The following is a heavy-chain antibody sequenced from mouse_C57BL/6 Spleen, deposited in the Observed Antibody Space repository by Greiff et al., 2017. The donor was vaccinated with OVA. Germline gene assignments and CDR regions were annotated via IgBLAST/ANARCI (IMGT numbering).Heavy chain of an antibody. CDR1: GYTFTGYW. J-gene: IGHJ1*03. D-gene: IGHD1-2*01. Sequence: VQLQQSGAELMKPGASVKLSCKATGYTFTGYWIEWVKQRPGHGLEWIGEILPGSGSTNHNEKFKGKATFTADTSSNTAYMQLSSLTSEDSAIYYCARDDYGSNWYFDVWGTGTTVTVSS. CDR3: ARDDYGSNWYFDV. V-gene: IGHV1-9*01. CDR2: ILPGSGST.